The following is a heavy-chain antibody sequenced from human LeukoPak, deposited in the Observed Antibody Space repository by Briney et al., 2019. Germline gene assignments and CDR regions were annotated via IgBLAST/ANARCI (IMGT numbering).Heavy chain of an antibody. J-gene: IGHJ4*02. D-gene: IGHD3-22*01. CDR2: VYYSGNT. CDR3: ARDYYDSSGYYDY. CDR1: GGSVSSGGNC. V-gene: IGHV4-61*08. Sequence: PSETLSLTCTVSGGSVSSGGNCWSWIRQPPGKGLEWIGYVYYSGNTNYNPSLKSRVTISVDTSKNQFSLKLSSVTAADTAVYYCARDYYDSSGYYDYWGQGALVTVSS.